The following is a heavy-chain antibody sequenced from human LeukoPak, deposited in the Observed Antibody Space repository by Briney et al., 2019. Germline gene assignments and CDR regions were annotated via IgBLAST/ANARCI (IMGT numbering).Heavy chain of an antibody. J-gene: IGHJ4*02. CDR1: GGPICSTDYY. CDR3: ARHNAYGPCDY. D-gene: IGHD3-10*01. V-gene: IGHV4-39*01. CDR2: IYYTGRT. Sequence: SETLSLTCTVSGGPICSTDYYWRWIRQPPGKGLEWIGSIYYTGRTYYNPPSLKSRVTMSVDTSKKQFSLMLSSVTAADTAMYYFARHNAYGPCDYWGQGTLVTVSS.